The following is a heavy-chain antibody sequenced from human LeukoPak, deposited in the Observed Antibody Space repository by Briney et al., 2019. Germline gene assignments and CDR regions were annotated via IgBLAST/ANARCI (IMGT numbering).Heavy chain of an antibody. V-gene: IGHV3-30*04. D-gene: IGHD4-11*01. J-gene: IGHJ6*04. Sequence: GGSLRLSCAASGFTFSTYAMHWVRQAPGRGLEWVTFVSNDGSDTYYADSVKGRFSVSRDNSKNTLYLQMNSLRVEDTAVYYCARDGDYINYYYYGVDVWGKGTTVTVS. CDR2: VSNDGSDT. CDR3: ARDGDYINYYYYGVDV. CDR1: GFTFSTYA.